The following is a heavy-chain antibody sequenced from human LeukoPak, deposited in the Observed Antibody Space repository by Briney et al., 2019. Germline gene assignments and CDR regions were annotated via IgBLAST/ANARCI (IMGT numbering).Heavy chain of an antibody. J-gene: IGHJ5*02. CDR1: GGSFSGYY. CDR2: INHSGST. CDR3: ARVRGLPGRFDP. Sequence: SETLSLTCAVYGGSFSGYYWSWIRQPPGKGLEWIGEINHSGSTNYNPSLKSRVTISVDTSKNQFSLKLSSVTAADTAVYYCARVRGLPGRFDPWGQGTLVTVSS. V-gene: IGHV4-34*01.